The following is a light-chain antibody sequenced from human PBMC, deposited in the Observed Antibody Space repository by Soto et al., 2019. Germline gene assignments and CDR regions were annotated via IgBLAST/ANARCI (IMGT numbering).Light chain of an antibody. V-gene: IGLV2-14*01. CDR2: EVS. J-gene: IGLJ3*02. CDR1: SSDVGGYNY. CDR3: SSYTSSSTLV. Sequence: QSALTQPASVSGSPGQSITISCTGTSSDVGGYNYVSWYQQHPGKAPKLMIYEVSNRPSGVSNRFSGSKSDNTASLTISGLQAEDEADYCCSSYTSSSTLVFGGGTKVTVL.